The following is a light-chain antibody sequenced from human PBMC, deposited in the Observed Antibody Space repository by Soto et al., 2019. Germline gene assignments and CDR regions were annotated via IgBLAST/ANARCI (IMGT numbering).Light chain of an antibody. CDR3: ASWDDSLNGVV. Sequence: QSALTQPPSASGTPGQRVTISCSGSNYNIGSNTVNWYQQLPGTAPKLLIYSNNQRPSGVPGRFSDSKSGTSASLAISGLQSEDEADYYCASWDDSLNGVVFGGGTKLTVL. CDR2: SNN. CDR1: NYNIGSNT. V-gene: IGLV1-44*01. J-gene: IGLJ2*01.